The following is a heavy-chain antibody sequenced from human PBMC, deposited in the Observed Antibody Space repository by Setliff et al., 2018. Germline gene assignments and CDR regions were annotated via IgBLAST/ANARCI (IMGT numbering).Heavy chain of an antibody. CDR1: GGSISSYY. CDR2: IYYSGST. Sequence: SETLSLTCTVSGGSISSYYWSWIRQPPGKGLEWIGYIYYSGSTNYNPSLKSRVTISVDTSKNQFSLKLSSVTAADTAVYYCARGDRYCSGGSRYLGASYYYGMDVWGQGTTVTVSS. J-gene: IGHJ6*02. CDR3: ARGDRYCSGGSRYLGASYYYGMDV. V-gene: IGHV4-59*01. D-gene: IGHD2-15*01.